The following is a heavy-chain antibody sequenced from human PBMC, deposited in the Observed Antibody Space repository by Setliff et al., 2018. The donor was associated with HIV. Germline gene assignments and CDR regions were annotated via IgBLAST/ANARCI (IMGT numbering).Heavy chain of an antibody. J-gene: IGHJ4*02. D-gene: IGHD5-18*01. Sequence: ASVKVSCKASGYNFNTYYIHFIRQAPGHGLEWMGVINPGSRSADYAQKFQGRVTLTRDTSTGTVYMQLSSLRSDDTAVYYCALPVLGGYSYGYFDYWGQGTLVTVSS. V-gene: IGHV1-46*02. CDR1: GYNFNTYY. CDR3: ALPVLGGYSYGYFDY. CDR2: INPGSRSA.